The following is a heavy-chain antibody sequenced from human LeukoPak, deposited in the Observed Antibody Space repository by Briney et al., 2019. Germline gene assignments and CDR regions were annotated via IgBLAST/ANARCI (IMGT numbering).Heavy chain of an antibody. V-gene: IGHV1-69*04. CDR2: IIPIFGIA. CDR3: ARRGYYDSSGYYYFPY. D-gene: IGHD3-22*01. J-gene: IGHJ4*02. CDR1: GGTFSSYA. Sequence: ASVKVSCTASGGTFSSYAISWVRQAPGQGLEWMGRIIPIFGIANYAQKFQGRVTITADKSTSTAYMELSSLRSEDTAVYYCARRGYYDSSGYYYFPYWGQGTLVTVSS.